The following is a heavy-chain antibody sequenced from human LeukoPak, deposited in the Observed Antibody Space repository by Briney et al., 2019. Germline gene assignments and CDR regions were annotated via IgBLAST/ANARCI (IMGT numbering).Heavy chain of an antibody. V-gene: IGHV1-18*01. Sequence: ASVKVSCKASGYTFTSYGISWVRQAPGQGLEWMGWISAYNGNTNDAQKLQGRVTMTTDTSTSTAYMELRSLRSDDTAVYYCARVSRFLEWSPSGDYWGQGTLVTVSS. CDR3: ARVSRFLEWSPSGDY. D-gene: IGHD3-3*01. CDR2: ISAYNGNT. CDR1: GYTFTSYG. J-gene: IGHJ4*02.